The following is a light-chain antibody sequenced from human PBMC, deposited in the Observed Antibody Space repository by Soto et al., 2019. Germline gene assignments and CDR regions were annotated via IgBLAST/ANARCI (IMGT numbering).Light chain of an antibody. CDR3: MQRKEFPVT. CDR2: TLS. CDR1: QSLLHSNGYNY. Sequence: DIVMTQSPLSLPVTPGEPASISCRSSQSLLHSNGYNYLDWYLQKPGQSPQLLIYTLSYRASGVPDRFSGSGSGTDFTLKISRVEAEDVGVYYCMQRKEFPVTFGGGTKVDI. J-gene: IGKJ4*01. V-gene: IGKV2-40*01.